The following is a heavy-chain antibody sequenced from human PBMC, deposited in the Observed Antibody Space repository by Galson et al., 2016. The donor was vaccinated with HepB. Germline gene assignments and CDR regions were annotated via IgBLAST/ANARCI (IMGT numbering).Heavy chain of an antibody. V-gene: IGHV3-23*01. J-gene: IGHJ4*02. Sequence: SLRLSCAASGFTFDSYVMGWVRQAPGKGLEWVSSTSYNDGTKYYADSVKGRFAISRDNSKNTLYLQMNSLRAEDTAVYYRAKDSRINWPSYFDYWGQGILVTVSS. D-gene: IGHD1-1*01. CDR1: GFTFDSYV. CDR2: TSYNDGTK. CDR3: AKDSRINWPSYFDY.